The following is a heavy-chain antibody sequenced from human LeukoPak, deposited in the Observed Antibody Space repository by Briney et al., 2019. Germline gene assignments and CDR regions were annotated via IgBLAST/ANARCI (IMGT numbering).Heavy chain of an antibody. CDR3: AKDFSVYNYDSRVLDY. CDR1: GLTVSSNY. J-gene: IGHJ4*02. CDR2: IYSGGST. V-gene: IGHV3-66*02. Sequence: GGSLRLSCAASGLTVSSNYMSWVRQAPGKGLERVSLIYSGGSTDYADSVKGRFTISRDNSKNTLYLQMNRLRAEDTAVYYCAKDFSVYNYDSRVLDYWGQGTLVTVSS. D-gene: IGHD3-22*01.